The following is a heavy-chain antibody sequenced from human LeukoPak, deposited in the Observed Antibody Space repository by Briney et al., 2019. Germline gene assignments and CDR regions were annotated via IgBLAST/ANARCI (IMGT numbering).Heavy chain of an antibody. J-gene: IGHJ4*02. V-gene: IGHV4-39*01. CDR1: GGSISSSSYY. Sequence: SETLSLTCTVSGGSISSSSYYWGWIRQPPGKGLEWIGSIYYSGSTYYNPSLKSRVTISVDTSKNQFSLKLSSVTAADTAVYYCARWADSSGYYFDYWGQGTLVTVS. CDR3: ARWADSSGYYFDY. D-gene: IGHD3-22*01. CDR2: IYYSGST.